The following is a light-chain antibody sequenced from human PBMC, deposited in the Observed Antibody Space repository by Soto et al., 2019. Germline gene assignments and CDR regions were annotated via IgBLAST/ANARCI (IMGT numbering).Light chain of an antibody. CDR2: GTN. V-gene: IGLV1-40*01. Sequence: QTVLTQPPSVSGAPGQTITISCVGSSSNIGSYDVHWYHQFPGTVPKLLVFGTNNRPSGVPDRFSASKSGTSASLAITGLQGDDEADYFCQTYDGSLSAVLFGLGTQLIVL. J-gene: IGLJ2*01. CDR1: SSNIGSYD. CDR3: QTYDGSLSAVL.